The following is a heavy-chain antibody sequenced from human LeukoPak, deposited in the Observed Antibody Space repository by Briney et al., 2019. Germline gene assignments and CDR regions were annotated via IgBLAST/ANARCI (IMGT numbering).Heavy chain of an antibody. J-gene: IGHJ4*02. V-gene: IGHV3-23*01. D-gene: IGHD2-15*01. CDR3: VRGTLGYCSGPTCYPFDY. CDR1: GFTFSNYA. CDR2: ITGDGVHT. Sequence: QPGGSLRLSCAASGFTFSNYAMNWVRQAPGKGLEFVSTITGDGVHTAHADSVKGRFTVSRDNSKNTLSLQMNSLRAEDTALYYCVRGTLGYCSGPTCYPFDYWGQGALVTVSS.